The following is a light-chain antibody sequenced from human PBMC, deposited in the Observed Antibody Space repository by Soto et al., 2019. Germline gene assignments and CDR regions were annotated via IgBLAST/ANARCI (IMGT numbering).Light chain of an antibody. V-gene: IGKV3-15*01. CDR2: GAS. J-gene: IGKJ1*01. CDR1: QIVLSN. CDR3: QQYNNWPPRWT. Sequence: EIVITQYPATLSVSPGERSPLSCMAIQIVLSNLAWYQQKPGQAPRLLIYGASTRATGLPARFSGSGSGTQFTLTISSLQSEDFAVYYCQQYNNWPPRWTVGQGTKVEIK.